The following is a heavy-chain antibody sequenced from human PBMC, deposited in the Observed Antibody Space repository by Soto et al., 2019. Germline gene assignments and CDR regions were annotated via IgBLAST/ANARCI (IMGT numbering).Heavy chain of an antibody. CDR1: GGSISSYY. V-gene: IGHV4-59*01. D-gene: IGHD2-15*01. CDR2: IYYSGST. CDR3: EKGHCSGGSCYYYYYGMDV. J-gene: IGHJ6*02. Sequence: PSETLYLTCTVSGGSISSYYWSWIRQPPGKGLEWIGYIYYSGSTNYNPSLKSRVTISVDTSKNQFSLKLSSVTAADTAVYYCEKGHCSGGSCYYYYYGMDVWGQGTTVTVS.